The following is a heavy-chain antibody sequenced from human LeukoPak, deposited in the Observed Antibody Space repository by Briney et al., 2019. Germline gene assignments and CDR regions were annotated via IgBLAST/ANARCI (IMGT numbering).Heavy chain of an antibody. CDR1: GFTFTTYA. D-gene: IGHD4-17*01. J-gene: IGHJ4*02. CDR2: VSGSGSHT. Sequence: GGSLRLSCAASGFTFTTYATSWVRQAPGKGLEWVSGVSGSGSHTYCAASVKGRFTISRDNSKNTLALQMHSLRAEDTALYYCAKEVLGGNYGDYAVDYWGQGTLVTVSS. V-gene: IGHV3-23*01. CDR3: AKEVLGGNYGDYAVDY.